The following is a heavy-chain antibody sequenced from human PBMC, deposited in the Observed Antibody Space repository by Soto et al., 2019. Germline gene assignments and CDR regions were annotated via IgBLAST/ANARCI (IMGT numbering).Heavy chain of an antibody. D-gene: IGHD6-19*01. V-gene: IGHV1-69*13. CDR1: GGTFSSYA. J-gene: IGHJ6*02. Sequence: ASVKVSCKASGGTFSSYAISWVRQAPGQGLEWMGGIIPIFGTANYAQKFQGRVTITADESTSTAYMELSSLRSEDTAVYYCARQYSSGWRMDVWGQGTTVTVSS. CDR2: IIPIFGTA. CDR3: ARQYSSGWRMDV.